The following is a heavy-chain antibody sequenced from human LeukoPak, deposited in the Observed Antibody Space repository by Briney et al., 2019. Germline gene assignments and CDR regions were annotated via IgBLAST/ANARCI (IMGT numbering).Heavy chain of an antibody. CDR2: ISAYNGNT. CDR1: GYTFTSYG. J-gene: IGHJ5*02. D-gene: IGHD6-13*01. Sequence: GASVKVSCKASGYTFTSYGISWVRQAPGQGLEWMGWISAYNGNTNYAQKLQGRVTMTTDTSTSTVYMELRSLRSDDTAVYYCARDYGSGDHIGIRGSWYGEGGWFDPWGQGTLVTVSS. CDR3: ARDYGSGDHIGIRGSWYGEGGWFDP. V-gene: IGHV1-18*01.